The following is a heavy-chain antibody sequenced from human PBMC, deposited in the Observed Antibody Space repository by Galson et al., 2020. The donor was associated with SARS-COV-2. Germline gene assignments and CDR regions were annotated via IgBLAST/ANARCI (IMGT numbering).Heavy chain of an antibody. J-gene: IGHJ4*02. CDR2: ISGTGATT. CDR3: AKGLTRFDC. Sequence: GGSLRLSCAASGFPFSSYAMSWVRQAPGKGLEWVSGISGTGATTYNAASERGRFTITRDNSKNTLYLQMNSLRAEDTAVYYCAKGLTRFDCWGQGTLVTVSS. D-gene: IGHD2-2*01. V-gene: IGHV3-23*01. CDR1: GFPFSSYA.